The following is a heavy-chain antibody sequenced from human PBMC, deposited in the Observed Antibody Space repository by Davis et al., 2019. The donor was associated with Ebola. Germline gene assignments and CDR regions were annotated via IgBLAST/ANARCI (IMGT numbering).Heavy chain of an antibody. Sequence: SETLSLTCTVSGGSVSSGSYYWSWIRQPPGKGLEWIGYIYYSGSTNYNPSLKSRVTISVDRSKNQFSLKLSSVTAADTAVYYCARGGSYYYGMDVWGQGTTVTVSS. CDR1: GGSVSSGSYY. J-gene: IGHJ6*02. D-gene: IGHD2-15*01. V-gene: IGHV4-61*01. CDR2: IYYSGST. CDR3: ARGGSYYYGMDV.